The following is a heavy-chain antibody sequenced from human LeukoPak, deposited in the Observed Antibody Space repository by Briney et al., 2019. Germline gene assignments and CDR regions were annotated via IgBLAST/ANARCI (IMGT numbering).Heavy chain of an antibody. V-gene: IGHV4-59*08. J-gene: IGHJ4*02. D-gene: IGHD6-19*01. Sequence: PSETLSLTCTVSGGSITNYYWSWIRQPPGKGLEWIGYLYYTASTNYNPSLKSRVTISADMSKNQFSLKLRSMTAADTAVYYCARHGSGYSSVFDYWGQGTLVTVSS. CDR3: ARHGSGYSSVFDY. CDR2: LYYTAST. CDR1: GGSITNYY.